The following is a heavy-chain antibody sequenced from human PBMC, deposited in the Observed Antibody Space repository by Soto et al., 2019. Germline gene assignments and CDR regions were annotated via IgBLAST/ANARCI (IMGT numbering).Heavy chain of an antibody. Sequence: SETLSLTCTVSGGSISSYYLSWIRQPPGKGLEWIGYIYYSGSTNYNPSLKGRVTISVDTSKNQFSLKLSSVTAADTAVYYCARGDILTGYLVPHFDYWGQGTLVTVSS. CDR3: ARGDILTGYLVPHFDY. V-gene: IGHV4-59*01. D-gene: IGHD3-9*01. J-gene: IGHJ4*02. CDR2: IYYSGST. CDR1: GGSISSYY.